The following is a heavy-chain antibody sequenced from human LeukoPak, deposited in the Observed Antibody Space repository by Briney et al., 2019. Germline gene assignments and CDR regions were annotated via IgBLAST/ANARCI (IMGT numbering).Heavy chain of an antibody. CDR1: GFTFTSYS. CDR2: ISGGGGST. D-gene: IGHD1-26*01. CDR3: AKGGKWDVTPFDY. J-gene: IGHJ4*02. V-gene: IGHV3-23*01. Sequence: GGSLSLSCAASGFTFTSYSMNWVRKAPGKGLEWVSTISGGGGSTYYADSVKGRFTISRDNSKNTLYLQVNSLRAEDTAVYYCAKGGKWDVTPFDYWGQGTLVTVSS.